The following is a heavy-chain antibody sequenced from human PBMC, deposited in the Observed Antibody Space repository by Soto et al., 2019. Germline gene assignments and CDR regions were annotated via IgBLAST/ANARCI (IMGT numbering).Heavy chain of an antibody. Sequence: ASVKVSCKASGYIFSDYGINWVRLAPGQGLEWMGWIIPYNDNTKYAENFQGRVTLTTDTSTNTVYMELSSLTPDDTGVYFCARKPYSHYYGMDVWGQGTSVTVSS. CDR2: IIPYNDNT. CDR3: ARKPYSHYYGMDV. V-gene: IGHV1-18*01. D-gene: IGHD2-21*01. CDR1: GYIFSDYG. J-gene: IGHJ6*02.